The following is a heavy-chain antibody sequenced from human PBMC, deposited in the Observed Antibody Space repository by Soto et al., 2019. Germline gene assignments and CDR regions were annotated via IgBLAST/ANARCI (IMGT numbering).Heavy chain of an antibody. CDR2: INPSGGST. V-gene: IGHV1-46*01. CDR1: GYTFTSYY. J-gene: IGHJ4*02. Sequence: ASVKVSCKASGYTFTSYYMHWVRQAPGQGLEWMGIINPSGGSTSYAQKFQGRVTMTRDTSTSTVYMELSSLRSEDTAVYYCAAEYYYGDSDPRGRIDWGQGTLVTVSS. D-gene: IGHD3-10*01. CDR3: AAEYYYGDSDPRGRID.